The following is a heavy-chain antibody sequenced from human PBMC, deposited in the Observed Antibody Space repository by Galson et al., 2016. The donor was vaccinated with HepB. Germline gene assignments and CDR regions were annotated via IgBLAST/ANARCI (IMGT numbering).Heavy chain of an antibody. V-gene: IGHV6-1*01. CDR2: TYYRSQWYI. CDR1: GDSVSSNFAT. Sequence: CAISGDSVSSNFATWNWIRHSPSRGLEWLGRTYYRSQWYIDYAVPVRGRININPDTSKNQFSLQLEAVTPEDTAVYYCAREFVSSFTHWGQGTLLTVSS. CDR3: AREFVSSFTH. J-gene: IGHJ4*02. D-gene: IGHD6-6*01.